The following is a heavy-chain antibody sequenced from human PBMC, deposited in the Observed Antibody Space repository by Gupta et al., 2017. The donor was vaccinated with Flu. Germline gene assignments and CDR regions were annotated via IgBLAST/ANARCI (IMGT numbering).Heavy chain of an antibody. CDR1: AFAFRRYG. Sequence: QVHLVASGGGVVQPGRSLRLSCAASAFAFRRYGMHWVRQAPGKGLEWVGIIWYDGSKKYYGDSVKGRFNISRDNSQNTLYLQMNSLRVEDTAVYFCVKESDGLDGWGQGTVVSVSS. CDR2: IWYDGSKK. J-gene: IGHJ3*01. D-gene: IGHD2-8*01. V-gene: IGHV3-33*03. CDR3: VKESDGLDG.